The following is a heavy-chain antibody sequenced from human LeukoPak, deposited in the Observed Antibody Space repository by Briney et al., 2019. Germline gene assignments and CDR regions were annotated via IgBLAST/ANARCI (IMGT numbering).Heavy chain of an antibody. V-gene: IGHV4-59*01. CDR1: GGSISSYY. CDR2: IFYSGST. D-gene: IGHD4-23*01. Sequence: SETLSLTCSVSGGSISSYYWSWIRQPPGKGLEWIGYIFYSGSTKYNPSLESRVTISVDTSKNQFSLKLSSVTAADTAVYYCARALPVLGGIPDYWGQGTLVTVSS. J-gene: IGHJ4*02. CDR3: ARALPVLGGIPDY.